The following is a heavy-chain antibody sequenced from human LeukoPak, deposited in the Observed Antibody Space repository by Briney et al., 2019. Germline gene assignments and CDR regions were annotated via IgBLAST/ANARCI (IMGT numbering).Heavy chain of an antibody. CDR2: IYQSGST. J-gene: IGHJ4*02. CDR3: ARTSMVRGVMTSHYFDY. CDR1: GVSIGGGGYY. Sequence: SETLSLTCTVSGVSIGGGGYYWSWIRQPPGKGLEWIGYIYQSGSTYYNPSLKSRVIISVDRSSNQFSLKLSSMTAADTAVYYCARTSMVRGVMTSHYFDYWGQGTLVTVSS. V-gene: IGHV4-30-2*01. D-gene: IGHD3-10*01.